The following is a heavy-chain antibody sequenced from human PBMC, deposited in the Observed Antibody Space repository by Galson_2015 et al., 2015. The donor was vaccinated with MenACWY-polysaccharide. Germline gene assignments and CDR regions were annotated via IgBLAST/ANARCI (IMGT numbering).Heavy chain of an antibody. Sequence: SLRLSCAASGFTFSSYGMHWVRQAPGKGLEWVAVISYDGSNKYYADSVKGRFTISRDNSKNTLYLQMNSLRAEDTAVYYCAKPDLSYYDSSGSTRGDYWGQGTLVTVSS. J-gene: IGHJ4*02. CDR1: GFTFSSYG. V-gene: IGHV3-30*18. CDR3: AKPDLSYYDSSGSTRGDY. D-gene: IGHD3-22*01. CDR2: ISYDGSNK.